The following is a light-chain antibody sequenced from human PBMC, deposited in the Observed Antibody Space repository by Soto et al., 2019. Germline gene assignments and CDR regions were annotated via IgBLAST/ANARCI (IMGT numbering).Light chain of an antibody. CDR3: QQYSSYSLPT. CDR2: DAS. Sequence: DIQITQSPSILSASVGDSVTXXCXASQSVSRWLAWYQQKPGKAPKLLIYDASSLNSGVPSRFSGSQSGTEFTLTITSLLPDDFATYFCQQYSSYSLPTFGGGTKVDIK. V-gene: IGKV1-5*01. CDR1: QSVSRW. J-gene: IGKJ4*01.